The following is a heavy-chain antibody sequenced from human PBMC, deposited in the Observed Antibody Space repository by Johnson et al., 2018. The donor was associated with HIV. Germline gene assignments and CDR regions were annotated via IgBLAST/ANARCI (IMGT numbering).Heavy chain of an antibody. Sequence: VQLVESGGGLVQPGRSLRLSCAASGFTFDDYAMHWVRQAPGKGLEWVSGISWNSGNIEYGDSVKGRFTISRDNAKNSLYLQMNSLRVEDTAVYYCARVKIAFDIWGQGTMVTVSS. CDR2: ISWNSGNI. V-gene: IGHV3-9*01. J-gene: IGHJ3*02. CDR1: GFTFDDYA. CDR3: ARVKIAFDI.